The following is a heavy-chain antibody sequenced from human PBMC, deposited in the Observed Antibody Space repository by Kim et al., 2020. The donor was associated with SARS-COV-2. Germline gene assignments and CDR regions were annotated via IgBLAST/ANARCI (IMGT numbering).Heavy chain of an antibody. Sequence: AYAASIKGRFTISRDDSKSIAYLQMNSLKTEDTAVYYCTRVSSASDAFDIWGLGTMVTVSS. J-gene: IGHJ3*02. V-gene: IGHV3-49*02. D-gene: IGHD6-19*01. CDR3: TRVSSASDAFDI.